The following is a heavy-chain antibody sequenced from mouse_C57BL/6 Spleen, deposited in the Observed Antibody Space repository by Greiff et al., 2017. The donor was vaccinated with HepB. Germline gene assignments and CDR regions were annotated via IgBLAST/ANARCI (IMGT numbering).Heavy chain of an antibody. CDR2: IDPETGGT. V-gene: IGHV1-15*01. D-gene: IGHD5-1*01. J-gene: IGHJ2*01. CDR1: GYTFTDYE. CDR3: TRRGGGFLTFLDY. Sequence: QVHVKQSGAELVRPGASVTLSCKASGYTFTDYEMHWVKQTPVHGLEWIGAIDPETGGTAYNQKFKGKAILTADKSSSTAYMELRSLTSEDSAVYYCTRRGGGFLTFLDYWGQGTTLTVSS.